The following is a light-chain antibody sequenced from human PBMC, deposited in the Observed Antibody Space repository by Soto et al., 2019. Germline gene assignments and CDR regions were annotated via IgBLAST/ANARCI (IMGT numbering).Light chain of an antibody. CDR1: QTISSW. CDR2: KAS. Sequence: DIQMTQSPSTLSVSVGDRVTITWGASQTISSWLAWYQKKPGKAPKLLIYKASTLKSGVPSRLSGSGSGTELTITISSMKHDDFETYYCQHYNSYSEAFGQGTQVDIK. V-gene: IGKV1-5*03. CDR3: QHYNSYSEA. J-gene: IGKJ1*01.